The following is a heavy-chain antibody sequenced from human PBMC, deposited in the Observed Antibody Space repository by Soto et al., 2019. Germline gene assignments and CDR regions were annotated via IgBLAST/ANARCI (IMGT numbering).Heavy chain of an antibody. D-gene: IGHD4-17*01. CDR2: IWYDGSNK. Sequence: GGSLRLSCAASGFTFSSYGMHWVRQAPGKGLEWVAVIWYDGSNKYYADSVKGRFTISRDNSKNTLYLQMNSLRAEDTAVYYCARDKIYGDYSGGFDPWGQGTLVTVSS. J-gene: IGHJ5*02. V-gene: IGHV3-33*01. CDR1: GFTFSSYG. CDR3: ARDKIYGDYSGGFDP.